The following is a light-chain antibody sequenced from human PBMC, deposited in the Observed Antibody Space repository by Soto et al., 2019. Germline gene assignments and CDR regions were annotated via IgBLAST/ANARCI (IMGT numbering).Light chain of an antibody. CDR2: EVS. J-gene: IGLJ3*02. CDR1: SSDVGGYNY. Sequence: QSALTQPASVSGSPGQSITISCTGTSSDVGGYNYVSWYQQHPGKAPKLMIYEVSKRASGISNRFSGSTSGNTASLTISGLQAEDEADYFCCSYVASSTLVFGGGTKLTVL. V-gene: IGLV2-23*02. CDR3: CSYVASSTLV.